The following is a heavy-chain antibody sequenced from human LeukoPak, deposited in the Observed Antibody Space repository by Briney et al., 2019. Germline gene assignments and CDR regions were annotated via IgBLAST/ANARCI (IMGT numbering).Heavy chain of an antibody. V-gene: IGHV4-59*01. CDR3: ARADFWSGYLFDY. CDR1: GGSISSYY. D-gene: IGHD3-3*01. CDR2: IYYSGST. J-gene: IGHJ4*02. Sequence: SETLSLTCTVSGGSISSYYWSWIRQPPGKGLEWIGYIYYSGSTNYSPSLKSRVTISVDTSKNQFSLKLSSVTAADTAVYYCARADFWSGYLFDYWGQGTLVTVSS.